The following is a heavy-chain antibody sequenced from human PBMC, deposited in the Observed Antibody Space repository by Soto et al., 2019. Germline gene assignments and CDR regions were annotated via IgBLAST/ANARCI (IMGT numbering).Heavy chain of an antibody. J-gene: IGHJ4*02. CDR2: ISGSGGST. V-gene: IGHV3-23*01. D-gene: IGHD6-6*01. Sequence: EVQLLESGGGLVQPGGSLRLSCAASGFTFSSYAMSWVRQAPGKGLEWVSAISGSGGSTYCTDSVKGRFTISRDNSKNTLYLQMNSLRAEDTAVYYCAKGGYSSSPKFDYWGQGTLVTVSS. CDR1: GFTFSSYA. CDR3: AKGGYSSSPKFDY.